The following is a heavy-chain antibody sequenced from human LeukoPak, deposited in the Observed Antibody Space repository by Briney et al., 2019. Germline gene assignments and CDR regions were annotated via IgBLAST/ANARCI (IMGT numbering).Heavy chain of an antibody. CDR1: GYTFNTYG. J-gene: IGHJ4*02. D-gene: IGHD2-21*02. V-gene: IGHV1-18*01. Sequence: ASVKVPCKTSGYTFNTYGITWVRQAPGQGLEWMGWISPYNGNTSYAQKFQARVTMTTDTSTSTAYMELRSLRSDDTAVYFCARAHCGGDRHQGPDYWGQGTLVIVSS. CDR2: ISPYNGNT. CDR3: ARAHCGGDRHQGPDY.